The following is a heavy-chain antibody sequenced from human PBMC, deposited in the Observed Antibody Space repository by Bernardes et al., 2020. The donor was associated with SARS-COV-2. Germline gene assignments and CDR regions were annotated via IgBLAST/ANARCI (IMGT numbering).Heavy chain of an antibody. CDR1: GFSLNTSGVG. Sequence: GPTLVQPTQTLTLTCTFSGFSLNTSGVGVGCIRQPPGKALEWPALIYWVDDKRYSPSLKSRLTITKDTSKNQVVLTMTNMDPVDTATYYSANRRGGGSGWFGDPFDYGGQGTLLTVSS. D-gene: IGHD6-19*01. CDR2: IYWVDDK. J-gene: IGHJ4*02. CDR3: ANRRGGGSGWFGDPFDY. V-gene: IGHV2-5*02.